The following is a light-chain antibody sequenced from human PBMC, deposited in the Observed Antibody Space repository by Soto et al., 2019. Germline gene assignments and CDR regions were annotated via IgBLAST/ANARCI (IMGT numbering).Light chain of an antibody. J-gene: IGLJ1*01. Sequence: ALTQPASVSGSPGQSITISCTRTSSDVGSYNFVSWYQQHPGKVPKVMIYEVSKRPSGVSDRFSGSKSGNTASLTISGLQAEDEADYYCCADAGRSTYVFGTGTKLTVL. CDR2: EVS. V-gene: IGLV2-23*02. CDR1: SSDVGSYNF. CDR3: CADAGRSTYV.